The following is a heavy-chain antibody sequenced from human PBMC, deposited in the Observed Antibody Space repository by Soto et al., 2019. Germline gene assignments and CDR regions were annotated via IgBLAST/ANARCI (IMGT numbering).Heavy chain of an antibody. CDR1: GFTFISYA. D-gene: IGHD2-2*02. CDR3: AKATIPTPRHRIGYFQH. CDR2: ISGSGGSK. Sequence: GGSLRLSCAASGFTFISYAMSWARQAPGKGLEWVSAISGSGGSKYYADSVKGRFTISRDNSKNTLYLQMNSLRAEDTAVYYCAKATIPTPRHRIGYFQHWGQGTLVTVSS. V-gene: IGHV3-23*01. J-gene: IGHJ1*01.